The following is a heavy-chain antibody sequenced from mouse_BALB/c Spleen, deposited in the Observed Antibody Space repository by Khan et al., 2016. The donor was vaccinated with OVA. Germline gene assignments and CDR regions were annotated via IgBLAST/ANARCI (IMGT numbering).Heavy chain of an antibody. CDR2: IRYSGST. CDR3: ARSVLLWPPFDY. D-gene: IGHD1-1*02. V-gene: IGHV3-2*02. CDR1: GYSITSDYA. Sequence: EVKLLESGPGLVKPSQSLSLTCTVTGYSITSDYAWNWIRQFPGNKLEWMGCIRYSGSTSYNPSLKSRISITRDTSKNQFFLQLKSVTTEDTATYYCARSVLLWPPFDYWGQGTTLTVSS. J-gene: IGHJ2*01.